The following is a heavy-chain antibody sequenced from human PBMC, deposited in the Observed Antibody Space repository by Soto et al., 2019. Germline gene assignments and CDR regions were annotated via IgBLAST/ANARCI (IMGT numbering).Heavy chain of an antibody. Sequence: QVQLVESGGGVVQPGRSLRLSCAASGFTFSSYGMHWVRQAPGKGLEWVAVIWYDGSNKYYADSVKGRFIISRDNAKNSLSLQMNSLRAEDTAVYYCAGDSRVHNGLGSSVDSWGQGTLVTVSS. J-gene: IGHJ4*02. CDR3: AGDSRVHNGLGSSVDS. V-gene: IGHV3-33*01. D-gene: IGHD3-10*01. CDR1: GFTFSSYG. CDR2: IWYDGSNK.